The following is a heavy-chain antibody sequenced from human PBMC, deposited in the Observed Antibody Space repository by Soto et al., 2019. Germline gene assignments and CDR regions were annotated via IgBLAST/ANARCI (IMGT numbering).Heavy chain of an antibody. CDR1: GGSISSYH. J-gene: IGHJ6*02. CDR3: ARHGTYYDILTVHGDYYGMDV. Sequence: PSETLSLTCTVSGGSISSYHWSWIRQPPGKGLEWIGYIYYSGSTNYNPSLKSRVTISVDTSKNQFSLKLSSVTAADTAVYYCARHGTYYDILTVHGDYYGMDVWGQGTTVTVSS. CDR2: IYYSGST. D-gene: IGHD3-9*01. V-gene: IGHV4-59*08.